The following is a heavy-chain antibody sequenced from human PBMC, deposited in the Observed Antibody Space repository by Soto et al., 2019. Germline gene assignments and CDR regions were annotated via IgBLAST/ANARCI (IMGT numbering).Heavy chain of an antibody. CDR1: GFTFSSYD. CDR3: ARSYYGEIGGSSFDY. J-gene: IGHJ4*02. CDR2: IGTAGDT. D-gene: IGHD4-17*01. Sequence: EVQLVESGGGLVQPGGSLRLSCAASGFTFSSYDMHWVRQATGKGLEWVSAIGTAGDTYYPGSVKGRFTISRENAKNSLYLQMNSLRAGDTAVYYCARSYYGEIGGSSFDYWGQGTLVTVSS. V-gene: IGHV3-13*04.